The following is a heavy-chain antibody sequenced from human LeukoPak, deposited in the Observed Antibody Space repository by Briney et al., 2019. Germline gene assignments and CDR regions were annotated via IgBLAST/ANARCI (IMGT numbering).Heavy chain of an antibody. J-gene: IGHJ4*02. CDR3: AEGGYGDYDAFGY. CDR2: INHSGST. CDR1: GGSFSGYY. V-gene: IGHV4-34*01. D-gene: IGHD4-17*01. Sequence: PSETLSLTCAVYGGSFSGYYWSWIRQPPGKGLEWIGEINHSGSTNYNPSLKSRVTISVDTSENQFSLKLSSVTAADTAVYYCAEGGYGDYDAFGYWGQGTLVTVSS.